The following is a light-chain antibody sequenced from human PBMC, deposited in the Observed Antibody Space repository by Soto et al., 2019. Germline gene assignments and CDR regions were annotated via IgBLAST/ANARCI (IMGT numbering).Light chain of an antibody. Sequence: DVVMTQSPLSLPVTLGQPASISCRSSQSLVYSDGNTYLNWFQQRPGQSPRRLIYKVSNRDSGVPDRFSGSGSGTDFTLKISRVEAEYVGVYYCMQGTHFFGPGTKVDIK. CDR2: KVS. CDR3: MQGTHF. V-gene: IGKV2-30*01. CDR1: QSLVYSDGNTY. J-gene: IGKJ3*01.